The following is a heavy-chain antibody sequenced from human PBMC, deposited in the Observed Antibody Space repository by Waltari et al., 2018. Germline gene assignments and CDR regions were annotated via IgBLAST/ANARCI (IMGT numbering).Heavy chain of an antibody. CDR2: IYHSEST. Sequence: QVQLQESGPGLVKPSETLSLPCAVPAYSISSGYYWGRIRQPPGKGLEWIGSIYHSESTYYNPALKSRVTISVDTSKNQFSLKLSSVTAADTAVYYCARQGAGSGWFYFDYWGQGTLVTVSS. J-gene: IGHJ4*02. CDR1: AYSISSGYY. CDR3: ARQGAGSGWFYFDY. D-gene: IGHD6-19*01. V-gene: IGHV4-38-2*01.